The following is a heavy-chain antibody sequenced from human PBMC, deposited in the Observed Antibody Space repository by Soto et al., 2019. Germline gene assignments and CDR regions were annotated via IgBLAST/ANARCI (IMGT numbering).Heavy chain of an antibody. Sequence: GGSLRLSCAASGFTFSSYSMNWVRQAPGKGLEWVSYISSSSSTIYYADSVKGRFTISRDNAKNSLYLQMNSLRDEDTAVYYCARVLQASEITVTVSGMDVWGQGTTVTVSS. D-gene: IGHD4-17*01. CDR3: ARVLQASEITVTVSGMDV. CDR1: GFTFSSYS. V-gene: IGHV3-48*02. J-gene: IGHJ6*02. CDR2: ISSSSSTI.